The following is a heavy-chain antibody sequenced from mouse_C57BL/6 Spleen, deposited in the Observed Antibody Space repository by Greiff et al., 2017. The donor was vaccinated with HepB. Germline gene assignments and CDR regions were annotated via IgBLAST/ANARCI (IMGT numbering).Heavy chain of an antibody. CDR3: TTGSNYGGFYAMDY. Sequence: VQLQQSGAELVRPGASVKLSCTASGFNIKDDYMHWVKQRPELGLEWIGWIDPENGDTEYASKFQGKATITADTSSNTAYLQLSSLTSEDTAVYYCTTGSNYGGFYAMDYWGQGTSVTVSS. V-gene: IGHV14-4*01. D-gene: IGHD2-5*01. CDR1: GFNIKDDY. CDR2: IDPENGDT. J-gene: IGHJ4*01.